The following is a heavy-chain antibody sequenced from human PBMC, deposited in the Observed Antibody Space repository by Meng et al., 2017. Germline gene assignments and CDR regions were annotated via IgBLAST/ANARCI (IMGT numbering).Heavy chain of an antibody. Sequence: VGLVESGGGVDQARKSLSLCCAASGFILRRYAMHRGREAPGKGLEWVAGISYDRSIKHYADSVKGRYTIATDNSKNTLCLQMSSRSAEDTDVDDCGHFDYWGQGTLVTVSS. V-gene: IGHV3-30*15. J-gene: IGHJ4*02. CDR1: GFILRRYA. CDR3: GHFDY. CDR2: ISYDRSIK.